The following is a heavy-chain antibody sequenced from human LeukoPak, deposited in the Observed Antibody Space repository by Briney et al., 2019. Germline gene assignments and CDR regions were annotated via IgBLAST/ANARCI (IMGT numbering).Heavy chain of an antibody. J-gene: IGHJ4*02. V-gene: IGHV3-23*01. Sequence: PGGSLRLSCAASGFTFSSYAMSWVRQSPGKGLEWVSAISVSGGRTYYEDSVKGRFTISRDNSKNTLYLQMNSLRAEDTAVYYCAKTGAVLIVYYFDSWGQGTLVTVSS. CDR3: AKTGAVLIVYYFDS. CDR1: GFTFSSYA. D-gene: IGHD3-22*01. CDR2: ISVSGGRT.